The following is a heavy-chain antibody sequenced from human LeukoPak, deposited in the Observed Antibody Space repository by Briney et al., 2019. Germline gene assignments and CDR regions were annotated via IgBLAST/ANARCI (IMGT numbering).Heavy chain of an antibody. J-gene: IGHJ4*02. CDR1: GYSISSGYY. CDR2: IYLSGST. CDR3: ARDGIVGARNDPDY. Sequence: SETLSLTCTVSGYSISSGYYWGWIRQPPGKGLEWIGSIYLSGSTYYNPSLKSRVTISVDTSKNQFSLKLSSVTAADTAAYYCARDGIVGARNDPDYWGQGILVTVSS. V-gene: IGHV4-38-2*02. D-gene: IGHD1-26*01.